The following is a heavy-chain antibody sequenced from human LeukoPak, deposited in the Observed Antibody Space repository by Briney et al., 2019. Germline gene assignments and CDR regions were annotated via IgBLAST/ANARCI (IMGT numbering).Heavy chain of an antibody. Sequence: ASVKVSCKASGYSFTSYGISWVRQAPGQGLEWMGWISGHNGNTEYAQKFQGRVTMTTDTSTSTVYMELRSLRSDDTAVYYCARALCFDFWGRGTLVTVSS. CDR1: GYSFTSYG. V-gene: IGHV1-18*01. CDR3: ARALCFDF. J-gene: IGHJ2*01. CDR2: ISGHNGNT.